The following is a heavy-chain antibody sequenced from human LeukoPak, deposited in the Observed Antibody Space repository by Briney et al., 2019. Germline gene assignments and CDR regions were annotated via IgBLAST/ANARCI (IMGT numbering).Heavy chain of an antibody. D-gene: IGHD5-12*01. V-gene: IGHV1-2*02. CDR3: ASPLNSGYVSYGMDV. Sequence: ASVKVSCKASGYTSTGYYMHWVRQAPGQGLEWMGWINPNSGGTNYAQKFQGRVTMTRDTSISTAYMELSRLRSDDTAVYYCASPLNSGYVSYGMDVWGQGPRSPSP. CDR1: GYTSTGYY. CDR2: INPNSGGT. J-gene: IGHJ6*02.